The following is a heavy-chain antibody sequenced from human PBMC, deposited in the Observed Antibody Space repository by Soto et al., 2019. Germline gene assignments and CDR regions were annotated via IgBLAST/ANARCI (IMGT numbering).Heavy chain of an antibody. CDR2: ISSSSSYI. V-gene: IGHV3-21*01. D-gene: IGHD1-26*01. CDR1: GFTFSSYS. CDR3: ARVRGISGSYWANYYYYGMDV. Sequence: EVQLVESGGGLVKPGGSLRLSCAASGFTFSSYSMNWVRQAPGKGLEWVSSISSSSSYIYYADSVKGRFTISRDNAKNSLYLQMNSLRAEDTAVYYCARVRGISGSYWANYYYYGMDVWGQGTTVTVSS. J-gene: IGHJ6*02.